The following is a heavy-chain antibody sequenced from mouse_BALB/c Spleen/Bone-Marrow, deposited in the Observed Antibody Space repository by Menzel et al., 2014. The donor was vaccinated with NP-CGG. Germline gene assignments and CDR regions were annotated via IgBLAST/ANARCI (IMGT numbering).Heavy chain of an antibody. CDR2: INPDSSTI. CDR1: GFDFSRYW. Sequence: DVMLVESGGGLVQPGGSLKLSCAASGFDFSRYWMSWVRQAPGKGLEWIGEINPDSSTINYTPSLKDKFIISRDNAKNTLYLQMSRVRSEDTALYYCARQGYYGYSDYWGQGTTLTVSS. CDR3: ARQGYYGYSDY. J-gene: IGHJ2*01. D-gene: IGHD1-2*01. V-gene: IGHV4-1*02.